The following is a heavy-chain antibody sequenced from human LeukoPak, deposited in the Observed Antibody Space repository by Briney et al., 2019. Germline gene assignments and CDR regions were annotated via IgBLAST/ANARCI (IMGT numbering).Heavy chain of an antibody. D-gene: IGHD3-22*01. J-gene: IGHJ4*02. CDR1: GFTFSSYA. CDR2: ISGSGGST. CDR3: AEDTPNTYYYDSSGYYPHPADY. Sequence: GGSLRLSCAASGFTFSSYAMSWVRQAPGKGLEWVSAISGSGGSTYYADSVKGRFTISRDNSKNTLYLQMNSLRAEDTAVYYCAEDTPNTYYYDSSGYYPHPADYWGQGTLVTVSS. V-gene: IGHV3-23*01.